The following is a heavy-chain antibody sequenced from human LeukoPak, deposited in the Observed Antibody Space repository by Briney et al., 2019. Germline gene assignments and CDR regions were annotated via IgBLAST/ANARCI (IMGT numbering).Heavy chain of an antibody. J-gene: IGHJ4*02. CDR3: ARSPPYYYGSGSYSFDY. CDR1: GFTFSSYD. V-gene: IGHV3-13*01. CDR2: IGTAGDT. D-gene: IGHD3-10*01. Sequence: PGGSLRLSCAASGFTFSSYDMHWVRQATGKGLEWVSAIGTAGDTYYPGSVKGRFTISRENAKNSLYLQMNSLRAGDTAVYYCARSPPYYYGSGSYSFDYWGQGTLVTVSS.